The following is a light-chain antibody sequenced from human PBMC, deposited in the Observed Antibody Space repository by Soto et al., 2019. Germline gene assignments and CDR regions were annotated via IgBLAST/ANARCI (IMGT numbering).Light chain of an antibody. Sequence: DIQMTQSPSSLSASVGDRVTITCQASQNINNYLNWYQQKPGRAPKLLIYDASNLEAGVPSRFRGSGSGTDFTFTISSLQPDDFGAYYCQHYRSYPFTFGPGTKVDIK. J-gene: IGKJ3*01. V-gene: IGKV1-33*01. CDR3: QHYRSYPFT. CDR2: DAS. CDR1: QNINNY.